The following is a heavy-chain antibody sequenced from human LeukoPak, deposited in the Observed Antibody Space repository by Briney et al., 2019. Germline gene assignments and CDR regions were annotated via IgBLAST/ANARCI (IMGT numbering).Heavy chain of an antibody. D-gene: IGHD4-17*01. CDR1: GGTFSSYA. V-gene: IGHV1-69*06. Sequence: SVKVSCKASGGTFSSYAISWVRQAPGQGLEWMGGIIPIFGTANYAQKFQGRVTITADKSTSTAYMELSSLRSEDTAVYYCARAECVLGYGDLGGCLDYWGQGTLVTVSS. CDR3: ARAECVLGYGDLGGCLDY. CDR2: IIPIFGTA. J-gene: IGHJ4*02.